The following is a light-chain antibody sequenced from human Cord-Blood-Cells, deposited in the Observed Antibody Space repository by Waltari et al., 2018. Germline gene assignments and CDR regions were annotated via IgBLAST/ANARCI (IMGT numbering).Light chain of an antibody. V-gene: IGKV3-11*01. CDR2: NAS. Sequence: EMVLTQSPAILSLSLGERAHLSCRAIQTVSSSLPWYQQKPGQAPRLLIYNASNRATGIPASFSGSGSGTDFTLTISGLEPEDFAVYYCQPRRNWLITVGGGPEVEI. CDR1: QTVSSS. CDR3: QPRRNWLIT. J-gene: IGKJ4*01.